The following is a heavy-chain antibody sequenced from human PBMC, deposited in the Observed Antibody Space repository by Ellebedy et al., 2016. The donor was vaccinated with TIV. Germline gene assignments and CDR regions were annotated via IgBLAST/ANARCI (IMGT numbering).Heavy chain of an antibody. D-gene: IGHD3-22*01. CDR2: IYYSGST. V-gene: IGHV4-39*01. CDR1: GDSIRRSVNY. Sequence: GSLRLSCTVSGDSIRRSVNYWSWIRQSPGKGLEYIGSIYYSGSTYYNPTLKSRVTISVDTSKNQFSLKLDSVTAADTAVYYCARGTMLVVETFFDPWGQGTLVTVSS. J-gene: IGHJ5*02. CDR3: ARGTMLVVETFFDP.